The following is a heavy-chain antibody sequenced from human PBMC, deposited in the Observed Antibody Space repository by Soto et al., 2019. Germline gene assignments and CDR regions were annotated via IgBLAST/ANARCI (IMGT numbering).Heavy chain of an antibody. CDR1: GGSFSGYY. Sequence: QVQLQQWGAGLLKPSETLSLTCSFYGGSFSGYYWTWIRQPPGKGLEWFGEINHSGSTNYNPYLTGRITISVGTSHAPFSPKLSSVDAADTAVYYCAREIDLAVAHTGIAIDIWGQGKMVTVS. J-gene: IGHJ3*02. D-gene: IGHD6-19*01. CDR3: AREIDLAVAHTGIAIDI. CDR2: INHSGST. V-gene: IGHV4-34*01.